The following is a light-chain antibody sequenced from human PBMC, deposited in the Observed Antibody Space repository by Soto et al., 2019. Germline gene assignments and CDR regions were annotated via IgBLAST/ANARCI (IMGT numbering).Light chain of an antibody. J-gene: IGKJ3*01. V-gene: IGKV4-1*01. CDR3: QQYYSTPLT. CDR1: QSVLSSSNNKNY. CDR2: WAS. Sequence: DIVMTQSPDSLAVSLGERATINCKSSQSVLSSSNNKNYLAWYLQKPGQPPKLLIYWASTRESGVPDRFSGSGSGTDFTLTISSLQAEDVAVYYCQQYYSTPLTFCPWTKVDIK.